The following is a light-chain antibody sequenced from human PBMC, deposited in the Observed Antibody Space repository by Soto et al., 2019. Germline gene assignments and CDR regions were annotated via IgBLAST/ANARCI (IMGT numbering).Light chain of an antibody. J-gene: IGKJ4*01. Sequence: EIVMTQSPVTLSVSPGERATLSCRTSQSVSSNLAWYQQKPGQAPRLLIYGTSTRATGVPARFSGSGSVTEFTLTISSLQSEDFAVYYCQQYNNWPLTLGGGTKVDIK. CDR1: QSVSSN. V-gene: IGKV3-15*01. CDR2: GTS. CDR3: QQYNNWPLT.